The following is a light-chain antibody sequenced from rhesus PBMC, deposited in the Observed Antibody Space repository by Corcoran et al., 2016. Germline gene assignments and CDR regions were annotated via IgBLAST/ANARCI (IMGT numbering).Light chain of an antibody. Sequence: ETVVTQSPATLSLSPGERATLSCRASHSVGSNLAWYQQKPGQGPKLFIVDASSRATGIPDRCSGGGYGKEFTLTIRSLGPEDVGVYYCQKYNDWNSFGQGTKVEIK. V-gene: IGKV3-42*02. CDR2: DAS. J-gene: IGKJ2*01. CDR3: QKYNDWNS. CDR1: HSVGSN.